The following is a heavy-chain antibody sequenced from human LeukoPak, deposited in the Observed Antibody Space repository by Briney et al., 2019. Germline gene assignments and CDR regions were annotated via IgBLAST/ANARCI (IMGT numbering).Heavy chain of an antibody. CDR2: ISNSGTAI. J-gene: IGHJ1*01. D-gene: IGHD5-18*01. CDR3: ARAGYSMDTEYFQH. V-gene: IGHV3-48*03. Sequence: GGSLRLPCAASGFTFSSYEMNWVRQAPGKGLEWVSYISNSGTAIYYADSVKGRFTISRDNAKSSLYLQMNSLRAEDTAVYYCARAGYSMDTEYFQHWGQGTLVTVSS. CDR1: GFTFSSYE.